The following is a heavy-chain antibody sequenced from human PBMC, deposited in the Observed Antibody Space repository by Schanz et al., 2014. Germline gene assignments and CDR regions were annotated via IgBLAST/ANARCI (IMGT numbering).Heavy chain of an antibody. CDR3: ARDFHGYGPHLDY. J-gene: IGHJ4*02. Sequence: QVQLVKSGGGVVQPGRSLRLSCAASGFNFGSHGMHWVRQAPGKGLEWVAILWHDGSKKYYADSVKGRFTVSRDNSKNTLYLQLNSLRAEDTAVYYCARDFHGYGPHLDYWGQGSLVTVSS. CDR2: LWHDGSKK. CDR1: GFNFGSHG. V-gene: IGHV3-33*01. D-gene: IGHD5-12*01.